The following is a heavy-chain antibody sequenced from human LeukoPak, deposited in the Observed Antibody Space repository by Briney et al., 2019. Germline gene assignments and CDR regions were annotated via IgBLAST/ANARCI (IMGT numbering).Heavy chain of an antibody. D-gene: IGHD3-10*01. CDR3: TTTGNPGSLRSFDL. Sequence: GGSLRLSCAASGFTFSNAWMNWVRQAPGKGLEWVGRIKSKTDGGTTDYAAPVKGRFSISRDDSKNTLYLQMNSLKIEDTAVYYCTTTGNPGSLRSFDLWGRGTLVTVSS. J-gene: IGHJ2*01. V-gene: IGHV3-15*07. CDR1: GFTFSNAW. CDR2: IKSKTDGGTT.